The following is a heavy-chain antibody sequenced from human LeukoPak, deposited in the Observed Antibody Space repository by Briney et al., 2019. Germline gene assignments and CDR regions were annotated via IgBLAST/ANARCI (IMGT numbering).Heavy chain of an antibody. Sequence: SETLSLTCTVSGGSISSYYWSWIRQPPGKGLEWIGYIYYSGSTNYNPSLKSRVTISVDTSKNQFSLKLSSVTAADTAVYYCARHYEIDGLDFDYWGQGTLVTVSS. D-gene: IGHD3-16*01. V-gene: IGHV4-59*08. CDR2: IYYSGST. J-gene: IGHJ4*02. CDR3: ARHYEIDGLDFDY. CDR1: GGSISSYY.